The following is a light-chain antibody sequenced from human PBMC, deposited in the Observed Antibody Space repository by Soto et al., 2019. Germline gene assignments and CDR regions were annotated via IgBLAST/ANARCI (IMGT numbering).Light chain of an antibody. V-gene: IGLV1-44*01. J-gene: IGLJ3*02. Sequence: QSVLTQPPSTSETPGQRVTISCSGGSPNIGSNAVNWYKQLPGTAPRLLIYNDNQRPSGVPDRFSGSKSGTSTSLAISGLRSEDEADYYCAAWDDGLKGWVFGGGNKLTVL. CDR3: AAWDDGLKGWV. CDR2: NDN. CDR1: SPNIGSNA.